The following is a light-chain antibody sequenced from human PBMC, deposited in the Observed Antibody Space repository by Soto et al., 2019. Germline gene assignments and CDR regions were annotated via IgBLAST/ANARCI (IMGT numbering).Light chain of an antibody. J-gene: IGKJ2*01. Sequence: DIVMPQTPLSLSVTPGQPASISCKSSHSLLHSDGKTYLHWYLQKAGQPPQLLIYEVSKRFSGVPDMFNGSGSARDFTLIISRVEADDVGVYYCMQSIQVPLYTFGHGTKLEIK. CDR3: MQSIQVPLYT. CDR1: HSLLHSDGKTY. V-gene: IGKV2D-29*01. CDR2: EVS.